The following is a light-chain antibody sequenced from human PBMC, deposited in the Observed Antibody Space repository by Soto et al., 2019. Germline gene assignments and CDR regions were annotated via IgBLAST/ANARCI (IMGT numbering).Light chain of an antibody. J-gene: IGLJ3*02. CDR2: GNT. V-gene: IGLV1-40*01. CDR1: SSNIGAGYD. CDR3: QSYDDSLSCSV. Sequence: QAVVTQPPSVSGAPGQRVTISCTGSSSNIGAGYDVHWYQQLPGTAPKLLIYGNTNLLSGVPDRFSGSKSDTSASLAITGLQAEDEADYYCQSYDDSLSCSVFGGGTKVTVL.